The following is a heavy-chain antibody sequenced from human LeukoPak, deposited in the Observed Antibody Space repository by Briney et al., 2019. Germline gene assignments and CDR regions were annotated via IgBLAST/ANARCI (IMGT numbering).Heavy chain of an antibody. Sequence: PSETLSLTCAVYGGSFSGYYWSWIRQPPGKGLEWIGYIYYSGSTNYNPSLKSRVTISVDTSKNQFSLKLSSVTAADTAVYYCARDGGFGELLYWGQGTLVTVSS. J-gene: IGHJ4*02. D-gene: IGHD3-10*01. CDR2: IYYSGST. CDR3: ARDGGFGELLY. V-gene: IGHV4-59*01. CDR1: GGSFSGYY.